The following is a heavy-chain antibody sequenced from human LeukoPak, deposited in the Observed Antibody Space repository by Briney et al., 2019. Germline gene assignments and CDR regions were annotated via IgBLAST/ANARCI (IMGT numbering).Heavy chain of an antibody. Sequence: GASVKVSCKASGYTFTGYYMHWVRQAPGQGLEWMGWINPNSGGTNYAQKFQGRVTMTRDTSIGTAYMELSRLRSDDTAVYYCARSPGDGDYWFDPWGQGTLVTVSS. V-gene: IGHV1-2*02. J-gene: IGHJ5*02. CDR1: GYTFTGYY. CDR3: ARSPGDGDYWFDP. CDR2: INPNSGGT. D-gene: IGHD4-17*01.